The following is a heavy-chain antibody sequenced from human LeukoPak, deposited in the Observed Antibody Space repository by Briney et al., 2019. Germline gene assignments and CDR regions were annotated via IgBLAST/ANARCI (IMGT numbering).Heavy chain of an antibody. J-gene: IGHJ4*02. D-gene: IGHD3-22*01. Sequence: PGGSLRLSCAASGFTFSTYEMNWVRQAPGKGLEWVSYISSSGDIIYYADSVKGRFTISRDNAKNSLSLQMNSLRAEDTAVYYCARENSSGYYHDYWGQGTLVTVSS. CDR3: ARENSSGYYHDY. V-gene: IGHV3-48*03. CDR1: GFTFSTYE. CDR2: ISSSGDII.